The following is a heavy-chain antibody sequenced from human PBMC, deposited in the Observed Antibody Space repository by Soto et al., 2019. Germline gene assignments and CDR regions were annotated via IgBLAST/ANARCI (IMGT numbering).Heavy chain of an antibody. Sequence: GGSLRLSCTVSGFAFNNYGINGVRQAPGKGLEWVSSISKSDYTYYSDSAKGRFTISRDNAKNSVSLQMNTLRVEDTAVYYCAREDSIIIPAVSDFWGQGTLVTVSS. J-gene: IGHJ4*02. CDR1: GFAFNNYG. CDR3: AREDSIIIPAVSDF. V-gene: IGHV3-21*01. CDR2: ISKSDYT. D-gene: IGHD2-2*01.